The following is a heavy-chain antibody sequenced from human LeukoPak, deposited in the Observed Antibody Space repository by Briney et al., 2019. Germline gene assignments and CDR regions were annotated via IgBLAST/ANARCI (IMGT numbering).Heavy chain of an antibody. CDR2: IYYSGST. CDR1: GGSISSYY. D-gene: IGHD6-13*01. J-gene: IGHJ4*02. CDR3: ARAGGYSSSSPFDY. Sequence: SETLSLTCTVSGGSISSYYWSWIRQPPGKGLEWIGYIYYSGSTNYNPSLKSRVTISVDTSRNQFSLKLSSVTAADTAVYYCARAGGYSSSSPFDYWGQGTLVTVSS. V-gene: IGHV4-59*01.